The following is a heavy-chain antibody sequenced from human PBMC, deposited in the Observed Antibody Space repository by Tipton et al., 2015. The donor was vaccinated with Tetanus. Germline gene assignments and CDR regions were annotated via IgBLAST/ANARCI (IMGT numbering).Heavy chain of an antibody. CDR3: ARHTNFWSGYYIVY. D-gene: IGHD3-3*01. Sequence: SLRLSCAASGFTFSSYAMSWVRQAPGKGLEWVSAISGSGGSTYYADSVKGRFTISRDNSKNTLYLQMNSLRAEDTAVYYCARHTNFWSGYYIVYWGQGTLVTVSS. CDR1: GFTFSSYA. CDR2: ISGSGGST. V-gene: IGHV3-23*01. J-gene: IGHJ4*02.